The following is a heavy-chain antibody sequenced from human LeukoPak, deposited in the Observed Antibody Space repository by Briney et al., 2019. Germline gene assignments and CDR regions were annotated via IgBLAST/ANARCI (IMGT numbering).Heavy chain of an antibody. CDR3: ARDRIAPAGSIIDY. V-gene: IGHV1-2*02. J-gene: IGHJ4*02. CDR1: GYTFTGHY. Sequence: ASVKVSCKASGYTFTGHYVHWVRQAPGQGLEWMGWIDPSRGGTNSAQKFQGRVTMARDTSITTVYMELSSLTSDDTAIYFYARDRIAPAGSIIDYWGQGTLVTVSS. D-gene: IGHD6-13*01. CDR2: IDPSRGGT.